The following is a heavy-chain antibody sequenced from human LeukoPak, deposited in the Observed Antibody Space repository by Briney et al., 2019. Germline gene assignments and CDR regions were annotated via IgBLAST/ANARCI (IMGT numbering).Heavy chain of an antibody. J-gene: IGHJ2*01. CDR1: GGSISSYY. CDR3: ARDYYYYDSSGYYHRYFDL. Sequence: PSETLSLTCTVSGGSISSYYWSWIRQPPGKGLEWIGYIYYSGSTNYNPSLKSRVTISVDTSKNQFSLKLSSVTAADTAVYYCARDYYYYDSSGYYHRYFDLWGRGTLVTVSS. D-gene: IGHD3-22*01. CDR2: IYYSGST. V-gene: IGHV4-59*01.